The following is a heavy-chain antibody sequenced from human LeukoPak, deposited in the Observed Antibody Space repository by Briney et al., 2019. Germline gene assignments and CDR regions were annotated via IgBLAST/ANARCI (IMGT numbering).Heavy chain of an antibody. CDR3: ASKGYYYYYMDV. Sequence: GASVKVSCKASGGTFSSYAISWVRQAPGQGLEWMGGIIPIFGTANYAQKFQGRVTITADESTSTAYMELSSLRSDDTAVYYCASKGYYYYYMDVWGKGTTVTVSS. CDR2: IIPIFGTA. V-gene: IGHV1-69*13. CDR1: GGTFSSYA. J-gene: IGHJ6*03.